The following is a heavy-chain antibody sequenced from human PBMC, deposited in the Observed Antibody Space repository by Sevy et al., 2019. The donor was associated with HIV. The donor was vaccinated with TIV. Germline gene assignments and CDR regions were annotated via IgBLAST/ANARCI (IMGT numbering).Heavy chain of an antibody. V-gene: IGHV3-7*03. CDR1: GFNFSTYW. CDR2: IKQDGSEK. D-gene: IGHD3-16*01. Sequence: GGSLRLSCGVFGFNFSTYWMSWVRQAPGKGLEWVANIKQDGSEKYCLDSLKGRFTISRDNAKKSLYLQMNSLTAEDTAVYYCAREGVEADLGFDYWGQGTLVTVSS. CDR3: AREGVEADLGFDY. J-gene: IGHJ4*02.